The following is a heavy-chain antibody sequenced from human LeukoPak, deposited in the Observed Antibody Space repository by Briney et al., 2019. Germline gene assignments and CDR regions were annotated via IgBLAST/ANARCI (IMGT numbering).Heavy chain of an antibody. Sequence: SETLSLTCAVYGGSFSGYYWSWIRQPPGKGLEWIGEINHSGSTNYNPCLKSRVTISVDTSKNQFSLKLSSVTAADTAVYYCARSKWELQAALASYAFDIWGQGTMVTVSS. D-gene: IGHD1-26*01. CDR2: INHSGST. CDR1: GGSFSGYY. CDR3: ARSKWELQAALASYAFDI. J-gene: IGHJ3*02. V-gene: IGHV4-34*01.